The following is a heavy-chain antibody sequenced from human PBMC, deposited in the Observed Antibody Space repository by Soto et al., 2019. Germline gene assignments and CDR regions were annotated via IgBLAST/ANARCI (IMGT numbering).Heavy chain of an antibody. CDR2: ISYDGSNK. Sequence: GGSLRLSCAASGFTFSSYAMHWVRQAPGKGLEWVAVISYDGSNKYYADSVKGRFTISRDNSKNTLYLQMNSLRAEDTAVYYCAREDIVVVVAAKRYGMDVWGQGTTVTVSS. J-gene: IGHJ6*02. CDR1: GFTFSSYA. D-gene: IGHD2-15*01. CDR3: AREDIVVVVAAKRYGMDV. V-gene: IGHV3-30-3*01.